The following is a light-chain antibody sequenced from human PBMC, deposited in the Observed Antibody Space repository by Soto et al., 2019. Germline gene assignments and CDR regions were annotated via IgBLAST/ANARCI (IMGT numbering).Light chain of an antibody. CDR3: QQYNSYSPT. V-gene: IGKV1-39*01. J-gene: IGKJ1*01. CDR1: QSISHY. Sequence: DIQMTQSPSPLSASVGDTVTITCRASQSISHYLSWYQQKPGKAPQLLIYAASNLQTGVPSRFSGSGFGTDFTLTISSLQPEDFATYYCQQYNSYSPTFGQGTRVEIK. CDR2: AAS.